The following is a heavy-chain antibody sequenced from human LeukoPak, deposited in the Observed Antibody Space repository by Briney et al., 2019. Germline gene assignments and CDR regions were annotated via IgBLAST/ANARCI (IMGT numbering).Heavy chain of an antibody. CDR2: IYNSGGT. J-gene: IGHJ4*02. Sequence: PSETLSLTYTVSGGSFSSYYWSWIRQPAGKGLDWVGRIYNSGGTNYNPSLESRVTMSVDTPKNQFSLKLSSVTAADTAVYYCARAHCTATSCRHFDYWGQGALVTVSS. V-gene: IGHV4-4*07. CDR3: ARAHCTATSCRHFDY. D-gene: IGHD2-2*01. CDR1: GGSFSSYY.